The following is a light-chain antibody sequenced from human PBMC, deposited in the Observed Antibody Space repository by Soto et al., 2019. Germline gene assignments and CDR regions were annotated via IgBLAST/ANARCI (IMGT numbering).Light chain of an antibody. J-gene: IGKJ1*01. CDR2: AAS. Sequence: ETVKTQSPATLSVSPGERATLSCRASQRVSNNLAWYQQKPGQAPRLLIYAASTRATGIPARFSGSGSGTEFTLTITSLQSEDFAVYYCQQYNNWPRTFGQGTKVDIK. CDR1: QRVSNN. CDR3: QQYNNWPRT. V-gene: IGKV3-15*01.